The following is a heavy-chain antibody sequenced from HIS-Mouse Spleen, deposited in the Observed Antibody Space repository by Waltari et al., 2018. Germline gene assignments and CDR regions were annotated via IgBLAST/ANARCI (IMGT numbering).Heavy chain of an antibody. CDR1: GGSISSSSYY. J-gene: IGHJ2*01. CDR3: AREIPYSSSWYDLYFDL. CDR2: IYYSGTT. D-gene: IGHD6-13*01. V-gene: IGHV4-39*07. Sequence: QLQLQESGPGLVKPSETLSLTCTVSGGSISSSSYYWGWIRQPPGNGLEWIGSIYYSGTTYYNPSLKSRVTISVDTSKNQFSLKLSSVTAADTAVYYCAREIPYSSSWYDLYFDLWGRGTLVTVSS.